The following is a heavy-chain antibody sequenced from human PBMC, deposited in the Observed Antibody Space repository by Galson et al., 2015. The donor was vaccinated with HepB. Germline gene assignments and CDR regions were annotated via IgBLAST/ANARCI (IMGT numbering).Heavy chain of an antibody. CDR2: ISDSGTST. D-gene: IGHD7-27*01. CDR1: GFFFRTYA. CDR3: ATSVRDWGSTFWYLSV. V-gene: IGHV3-23*01. Sequence: SLRLSCAASGFFFRTYAMSWVRQAPGKGLEWVSGISDSGTSTFYADSLRGRFTNSRDNSKNTLFLQMNSLRVEDTAIYYCATSVRDWGSTFWYLSVWGRGTLVTVSS. J-gene: IGHJ2*01.